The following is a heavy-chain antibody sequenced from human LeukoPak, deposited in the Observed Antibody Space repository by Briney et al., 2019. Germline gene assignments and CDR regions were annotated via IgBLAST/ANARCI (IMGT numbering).Heavy chain of an antibody. V-gene: IGHV3-49*04. CDR1: GFTFGDYA. CDR3: AKGSNNYPDNFDY. Sequence: GRSLRLSCTASGFTFGDYAMTWVRQAPGKGLEWVGFIASETYGGTAEYAASVKGRFTISRDDSKSIAYLQMNSLRAEDTAVYYCAKGSNNYPDNFDYWGQGTLVTVSS. D-gene: IGHD1-1*01. CDR2: IASETYGGTA. J-gene: IGHJ4*02.